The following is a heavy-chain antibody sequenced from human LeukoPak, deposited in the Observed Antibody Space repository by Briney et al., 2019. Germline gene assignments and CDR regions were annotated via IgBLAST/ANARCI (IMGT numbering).Heavy chain of an antibody. CDR2: IYYSGST. CDR1: GGSISSYY. D-gene: IGHD7-27*01. CDR3: ARLIGARLNVFDI. J-gene: IGHJ3*02. Sequence: SETLSLTCTVPGGSISSYYWSWIRQPPGKGLEWIGYIYYSGSTIYNPSLKSRVTISVETSKNQFSLKLSSVTAADTAVYFCARLIGARLNVFDIWGQGTMVTVSS. V-gene: IGHV4-59*01.